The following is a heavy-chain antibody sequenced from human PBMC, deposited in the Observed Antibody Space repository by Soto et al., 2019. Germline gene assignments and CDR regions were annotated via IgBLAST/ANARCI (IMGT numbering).Heavy chain of an antibody. CDR2: VSHTGAT. J-gene: IGHJ4*02. CDR3: ALEFSSAPIDYLAF. V-gene: IGHV4-61*01. Sequence: QVQLQESGPGLVKPSETLSLTCTVSGGSISLERFYWTWIRQPPGKGLEWIGYVSHTGATNYNPSLQSRVDISVDTSRNQFSLKLRSLTAADTAVYFCALEFSSAPIDYLAFWGRGPLVSVS. CDR1: GGSISLERFY.